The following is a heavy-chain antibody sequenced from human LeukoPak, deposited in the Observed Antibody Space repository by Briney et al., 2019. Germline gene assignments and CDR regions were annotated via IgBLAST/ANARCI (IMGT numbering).Heavy chain of an antibody. Sequence: SETLSLTCTVSGGSISSYYWSWIRQPPGKGLEWIGYISYSGSTNFNPSLKSQVTISVDTSKDQFSLKLSSVTAADTAVYYCAREGTAGTNLNWFDPWGQGTLVTVSS. J-gene: IGHJ5*02. CDR2: ISYSGST. CDR3: AREGTAGTNLNWFDP. CDR1: GGSISSYY. V-gene: IGHV4-59*01. D-gene: IGHD1-1*01.